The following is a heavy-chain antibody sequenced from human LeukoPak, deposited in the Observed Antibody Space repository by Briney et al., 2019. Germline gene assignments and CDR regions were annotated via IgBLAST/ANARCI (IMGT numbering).Heavy chain of an antibody. CDR2: MNPNSGNT. J-gene: IGHJ6*03. CDR1: GYTFTSYD. D-gene: IGHD6-25*01. CDR3: AKLGSSSGYYYYMDV. V-gene: IGHV1-8*01. Sequence: ASVTVSFTASGYTFTSYDINWVRQATGQGLGWMGWMNPNSGNTGYAQKFQGRVTMTRNTSISTAYMELSSLRSEDTAVYYCAKLGSSSGYYYYMDVWGKGTTVTVSS.